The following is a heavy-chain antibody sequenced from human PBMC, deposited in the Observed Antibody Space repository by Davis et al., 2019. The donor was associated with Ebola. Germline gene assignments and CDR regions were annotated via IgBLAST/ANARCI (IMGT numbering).Heavy chain of an antibody. D-gene: IGHD2-8*01. CDR2: ISYDGSDK. CDR1: GFTFSSSA. CDR3: VRFVYRADDSFDV. J-gene: IGHJ3*01. Sequence: GESLKISCAASGFTFSSSAMHWVRQAPGKGLEWVAVISYDGSDKFYAGSVKGRFTISRDNSKNTLFLQMNSLRPVDTAVYYCVRFVYRADDSFDVWGQGTMVTVSS. V-gene: IGHV3-30*01.